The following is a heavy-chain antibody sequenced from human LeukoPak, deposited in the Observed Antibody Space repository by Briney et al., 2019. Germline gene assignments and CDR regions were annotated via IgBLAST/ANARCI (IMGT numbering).Heavy chain of an antibody. Sequence: GGSLRLSCAASGFTFSSAWMSWVRQAPGKGLEWVGRIKSKTDGGTTDYAAPVKGRFTISREDSENTLYLQMNTLKIEDTGVYYCTTAPASVDYWGRGTLVIVSS. J-gene: IGHJ4*02. CDR2: IKSKTDGGTT. CDR3: TTAPASVDY. CDR1: GFTFSSAW. V-gene: IGHV3-15*01.